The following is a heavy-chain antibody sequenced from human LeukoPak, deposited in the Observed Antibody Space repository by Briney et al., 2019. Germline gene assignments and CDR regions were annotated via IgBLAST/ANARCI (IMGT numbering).Heavy chain of an antibody. CDR3: ANLSPGGYCSGGSCYTSPHVDY. D-gene: IGHD2-15*01. CDR2: ISGSGGST. CDR1: GFTFSCDA. Sequence: GGSLRLSCAASGFTFSCDAMSWVRQAPGKGLEWVSAISGSGGSTFYADSVKGRFTISRDNSKNALYLQMDSLRAEDTAVYYCANLSPGGYCSGGSCYTSPHVDYWGQGTLVTVSS. V-gene: IGHV3-23*01. J-gene: IGHJ4*02.